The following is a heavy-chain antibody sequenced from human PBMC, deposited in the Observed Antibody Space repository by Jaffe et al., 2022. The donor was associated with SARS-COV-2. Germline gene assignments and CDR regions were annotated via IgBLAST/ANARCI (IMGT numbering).Heavy chain of an antibody. Sequence: EVQLVESGGGLVKPGGSLRLSCAASGLSFKNAWMNWVRQAPGKGLEWVGRIKTKTDGGTTDYAAPVRGRFTISRDDSENTLYLQMNSLKTEDTAVYYCTNSGGGGYFTSFDYWGQGALVTVSS. CDR2: IKTKTDGGTT. D-gene: IGHD1-26*01. CDR1: GLSFKNAW. J-gene: IGHJ4*02. CDR3: TNSGGGGYFTSFDY. V-gene: IGHV3-15*01.